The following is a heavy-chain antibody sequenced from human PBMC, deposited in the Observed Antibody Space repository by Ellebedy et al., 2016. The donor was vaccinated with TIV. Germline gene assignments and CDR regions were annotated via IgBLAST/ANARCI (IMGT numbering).Heavy chain of an antibody. D-gene: IGHD5-12*01. CDR2: INHSGST. J-gene: IGHJ5*02. V-gene: IGHV4-34*01. CDR3: ARGLYSGYDLDWFNP. CDR1: GFTFSSYA. Sequence: GSLRLXXAASGFTFSSYAMHWVRQPPGKGLEWIGEINHSGSTNYNPSLKSRVTISVDTSKNQFSLKLSSVTAADTAVYYCARGLYSGYDLDWFNPWGQGTLVTVSS.